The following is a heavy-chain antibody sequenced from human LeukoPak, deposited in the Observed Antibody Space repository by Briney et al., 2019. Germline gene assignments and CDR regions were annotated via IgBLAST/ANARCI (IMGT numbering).Heavy chain of an antibody. D-gene: IGHD3-22*01. V-gene: IGHV4-39*07. CDR3: ARESYYDSSGYSHDAFDI. CDR1: GGSIGSSSYY. CDR2: IYYSGNT. Sequence: SETLSLTCTVSGGSIGSSSYYWGWIRQPPGKGLEWIGSIYYSGNTYYNSSLKSRVTISLDTSKNQFSLKLSSVTAADTAVYYCARESYYDSSGYSHDAFDIWGQGTMVTVSS. J-gene: IGHJ3*02.